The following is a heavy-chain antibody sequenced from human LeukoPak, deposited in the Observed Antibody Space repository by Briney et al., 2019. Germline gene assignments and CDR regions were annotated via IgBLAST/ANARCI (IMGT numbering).Heavy chain of an antibody. CDR3: VRVNRGKYFFEY. CDR1: GYIFSAYY. J-gene: IGHJ4*02. D-gene: IGHD1-26*01. CDR2: INPDSGTT. Sequence: ASVKVSCKASGYIFSAYYIHWARQTPGQGLEWIGWINPDSGTTNSAQMFRGRVTMTRDTSVNTVFMELSGLTFDDTAMYFCVRVNRGKYFFEYWGQGALVTVSS. V-gene: IGHV1-2*02.